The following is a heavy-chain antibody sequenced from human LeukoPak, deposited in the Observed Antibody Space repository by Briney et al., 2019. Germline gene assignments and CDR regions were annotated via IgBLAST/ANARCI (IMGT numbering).Heavy chain of an antibody. CDR3: ARGRRYCDSTTCYGMYYVDY. D-gene: IGHD2-2*01. CDR2: INTDTGNP. V-gene: IGHV7-4-1*02. Sequence: ASVKVSCKASRYTFNEYAMIWVRQAPEQGLEWMGWINTDTGNPTYAQGFTGRFVFSLDTSVSTAYLQISSLEAEDTAVYYCARGRRYCDSTTCYGMYYVDYWGQGTLVTVSS. CDR1: RYTFNEYA. J-gene: IGHJ4*02.